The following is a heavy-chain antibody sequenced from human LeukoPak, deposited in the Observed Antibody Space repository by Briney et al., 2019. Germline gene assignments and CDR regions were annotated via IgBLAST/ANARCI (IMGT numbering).Heavy chain of an antibody. J-gene: IGHJ3*02. D-gene: IGHD3-22*01. CDR3: ARGLMRTRITMIVVVNNAFDI. V-gene: IGHV3-30-3*01. CDR2: ISYDGSNK. Sequence: GGSLRLSCAASGFTFSSYAMHWVRQAPGKGLEWVAVISYDGSNKYYADSVKGRFTISRDNSKNTLYLQMSSLRAEDTAVYYCARGLMRTRITMIVVVNNAFDIWGQGTMVTVSS. CDR1: GFTFSSYA.